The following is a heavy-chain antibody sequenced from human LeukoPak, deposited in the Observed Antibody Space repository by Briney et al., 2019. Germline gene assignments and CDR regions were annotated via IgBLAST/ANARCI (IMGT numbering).Heavy chain of an antibody. CDR3: ARDGGPGYSSSWYLY. V-gene: IGHV3-7*01. Sequence: GGSLRLSCAASGFTVSSNYMNWVRQAPGKGLEWVANIKQDGSEKYYVDSVKGRFTISRDNAKNSLYLQMNSLRAEDTAVYYCARDGGPGYSSSWYLYWGQGTLVTVSS. CDR1: GFTVSSNY. D-gene: IGHD6-13*01. J-gene: IGHJ4*02. CDR2: IKQDGSEK.